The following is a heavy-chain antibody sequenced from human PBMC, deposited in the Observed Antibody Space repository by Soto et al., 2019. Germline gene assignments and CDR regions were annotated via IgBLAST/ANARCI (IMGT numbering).Heavy chain of an antibody. CDR1: GFTFTNYG. J-gene: IGHJ4*02. Sequence: QMQLVESGGCVVQPGRSLRLSFAASGFTFTNYGMHWVRQAPGKGLEWVAIIWYDGSDKYYADSVKGRFTISRDNSQNTVYLQMNSLRAEDTAMYYCAAGEPLNYRGQGTLVTVSS. CDR2: IWYDGSDK. CDR3: AAGEPLNY. V-gene: IGHV3-33*01. D-gene: IGHD3-10*01.